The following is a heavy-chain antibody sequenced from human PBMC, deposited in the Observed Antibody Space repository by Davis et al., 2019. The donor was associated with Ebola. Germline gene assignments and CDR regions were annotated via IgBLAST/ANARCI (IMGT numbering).Heavy chain of an antibody. CDR1: GFTVSSNY. V-gene: IGHV3-53*01. CDR3: LWLRPFDC. Sequence: GESLKISCAASGFTVSSNYMSWVRQAPGKGLEWVSVIYSGGSTYYADSVKGRFTISRDNSKNTLYLQMNSLRAEDTAVYYCLWLRPFDCWGQGTLVTVSS. CDR2: IYSGGST. J-gene: IGHJ4*02. D-gene: IGHD5-18*01.